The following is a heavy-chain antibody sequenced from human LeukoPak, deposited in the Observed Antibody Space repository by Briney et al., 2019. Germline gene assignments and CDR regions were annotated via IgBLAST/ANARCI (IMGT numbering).Heavy chain of an antibody. Sequence: SETLSLTCTVSGVSISSYYWSWIRQPPGKGLEWIGYIYYSGSTNYNPSFKSRVTISVDTSKNQFSLKLSCVTAADTAVYCCARVRTGRLYDYVWGSYRHYYYYGMDVWGQGTTVTVSS. D-gene: IGHD3-16*02. CDR3: ARVRTGRLYDYVWGSYRHYYYYGMDV. CDR1: GVSISSYY. CDR2: IYYSGST. J-gene: IGHJ6*02. V-gene: IGHV4-59*01.